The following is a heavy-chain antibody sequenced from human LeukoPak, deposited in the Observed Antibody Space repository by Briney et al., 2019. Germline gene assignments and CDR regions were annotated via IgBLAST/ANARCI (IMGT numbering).Heavy chain of an antibody. CDR3: ARDKGDNSGWDY. CDR1: TFTLSSYE. CDR2: ISSSGTKI. J-gene: IGHJ4*02. D-gene: IGHD6-19*01. V-gene: IGHV3-48*03. Sequence: AGSLRLSCAASTFTLSSYEVKWVRQAPGKGLEWVLHISSSGTKIYSADSVKGRFTISRDNAKNSLYLQMSSLRAEDTAVYYCARDKGDNSGWDYWGQGILVTVSS.